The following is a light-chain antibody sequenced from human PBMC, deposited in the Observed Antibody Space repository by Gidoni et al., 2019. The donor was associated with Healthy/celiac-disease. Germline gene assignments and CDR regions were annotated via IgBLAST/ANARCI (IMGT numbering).Light chain of an antibody. CDR3: QQRSNWPLT. Sequence: PATLSLAPGERATLSCRASQSVSSYLAWYQQKPGQAPRLLIYDASNRATGIPARFSGSGSGTDFTLTISSLEPEDFAVYYCQQRSNWPLTFGGGTKVEIK. J-gene: IGKJ4*01. CDR2: DAS. V-gene: IGKV3-11*01. CDR1: QSVSSY.